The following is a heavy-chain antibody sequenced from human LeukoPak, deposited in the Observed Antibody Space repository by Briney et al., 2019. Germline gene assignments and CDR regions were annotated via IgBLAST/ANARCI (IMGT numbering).Heavy chain of an antibody. CDR3: AREGVATADY. CDR2: INSDGSST. V-gene: IGHV3-74*01. Sequence: GGSLRLSCAASGFTFSSYWMHWVRQAPGKGLVWVSYINSDGSSTTYADSVKGRFTISRDNARNTLYLQMSSLRADDTAVYYCAREGVATADYWGQRTLVTVSS. D-gene: IGHD3-3*01. J-gene: IGHJ4*02. CDR1: GFTFSSYW.